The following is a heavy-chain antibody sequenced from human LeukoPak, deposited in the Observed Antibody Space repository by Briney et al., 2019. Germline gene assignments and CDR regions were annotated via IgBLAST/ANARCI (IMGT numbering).Heavy chain of an antibody. D-gene: IGHD6-13*01. CDR1: GFTFSDYY. Sequence: GGSLRLSCAASGFTFSDYYMSWIRQAPGKGLEWVSYISSSGSTIYYADSVKGRFTISRDNARNSLYLQMNSLGVEDTAVYYCKSGGAAPGALDYWGQGALVTVSS. CDR2: ISSSGSTI. CDR3: KSGGAAPGALDY. V-gene: IGHV3-11*04. J-gene: IGHJ4*02.